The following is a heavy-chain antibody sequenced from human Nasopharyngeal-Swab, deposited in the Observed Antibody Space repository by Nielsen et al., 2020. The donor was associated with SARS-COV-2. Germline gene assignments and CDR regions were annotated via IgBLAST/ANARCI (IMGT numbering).Heavy chain of an antibody. D-gene: IGHD3-10*01. J-gene: IGHJ6*02. CDR2: ISSSGSTI. CDR3: SIFREVRGVYYYYYGMDV. Sequence: GGSLRLSCAASGFTFSSYEMNWVRQAPGKGLEWVSYISSSGSTIYYADSVKGRFTISRDNAKNSLYLQMNSLRAEDTAVYSSSIFREVRGVYYYYYGMDVWGQGTTVTVSS. CDR1: GFTFSSYE. V-gene: IGHV3-48*03.